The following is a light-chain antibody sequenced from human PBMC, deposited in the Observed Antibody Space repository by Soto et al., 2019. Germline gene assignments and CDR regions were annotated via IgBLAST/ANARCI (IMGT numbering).Light chain of an antibody. V-gene: IGKV3-11*01. Sequence: EIVLTQSPATLSLSPGERATLSCRASQSVNSNLAWYQQKPGQAPSLLIFDASYRATDIPARFSGSGSGTDFTFTNRRLGAGKFAVYYCQQRSNWPHTFGGGTKVDIK. J-gene: IGKJ4*01. CDR1: QSVNSN. CDR3: QQRSNWPHT. CDR2: DAS.